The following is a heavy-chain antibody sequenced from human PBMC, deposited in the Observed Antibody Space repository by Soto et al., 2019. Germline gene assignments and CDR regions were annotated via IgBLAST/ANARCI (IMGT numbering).Heavy chain of an antibody. J-gene: IGHJ6*02. D-gene: IGHD2-2*01. CDR1: GGSISSGGYY. Sequence: QVQLQESGPGLVKPSQTLSLTCTVSGGSISSGGYYWSWIRQHPGKGLEWIGYIYYSGSTYYNPSLKSRVTISVDTSKNQLSLKLSSVTAADTAVYYCARGYCSSTSCYRRDSYGMDVWGQGTTVTVSS. CDR2: IYYSGST. CDR3: ARGYCSSTSCYRRDSYGMDV. V-gene: IGHV4-31*03.